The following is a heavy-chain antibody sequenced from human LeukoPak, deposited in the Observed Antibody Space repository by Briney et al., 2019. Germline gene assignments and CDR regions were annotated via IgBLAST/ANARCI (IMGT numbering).Heavy chain of an antibody. CDR1: GFTFSSYG. CDR2: MSGSGGST. D-gene: IGHD2-15*01. Sequence: PGGSLRLSCAASGFTFSSYGMSWVRQAPGKGLEWVSAMSGSGGSTYYADSVKGRFTISRDNSKNTLYLQMSSLRAEDTAVYYCAKVPILGYCSGGSCRNFDYWGQGTLVTVSS. V-gene: IGHV3-23*01. J-gene: IGHJ4*02. CDR3: AKVPILGYCSGGSCRNFDY.